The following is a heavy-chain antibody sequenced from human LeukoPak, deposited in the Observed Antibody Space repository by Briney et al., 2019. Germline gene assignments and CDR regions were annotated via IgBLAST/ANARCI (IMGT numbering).Heavy chain of an antibody. J-gene: IGHJ1*01. D-gene: IGHD3-3*01. CDR1: GFTFSSYS. CDR2: ISSSSSYI. V-gene: IGHV3-21*04. CDR3: AKGYDFWSGYPAEYFQH. Sequence: GGSLRLSCAASGFTFSSYSMNWVRQAPGKGLEWVSSISSSSSYIYYADSVKGRFTISRDNAKNSLYLQMNSLRAEDTAVYYCAKGYDFWSGYPAEYFQHWGQGTLVTVSS.